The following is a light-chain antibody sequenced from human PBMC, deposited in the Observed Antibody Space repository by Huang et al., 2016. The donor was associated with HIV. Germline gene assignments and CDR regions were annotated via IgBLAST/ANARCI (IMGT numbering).Light chain of an antibody. Sequence: DIQMTQSPSSLSASVGDRVTITCRASQSISSYLNWYQHKPGTAPKLLIYAESSLQSGVPSRFSGSGSVTDFTLTIISLQPEDFATYYCQQSYSTPLTFGGGTKVEIK. CDR2: AES. CDR1: QSISSY. J-gene: IGKJ4*01. V-gene: IGKV1-39*01. CDR3: QQSYSTPLT.